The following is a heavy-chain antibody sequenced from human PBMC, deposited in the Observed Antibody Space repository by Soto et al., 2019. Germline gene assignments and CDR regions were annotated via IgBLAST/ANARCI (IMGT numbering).Heavy chain of an antibody. D-gene: IGHD2-15*01. CDR1: AFSLSTGGVG. CDR3: IQSPCSGVCLQSYAAYSYCRIDF. V-gene: IGHV2-5*02. CDR2: IYWDDDK. J-gene: IGHJ6*02. Sequence: QITLKESGPPLVKPTQPLTLTCTFSAFSLSTGGVGVGWMRQPPGKALEWLALIYWDDDKRYSPSLRSRCTISKDTYITHVGLTITNMAPVDTATSPCIQSPCSGVCLQSYAAYSYCRIDFWGQVTPVTVSS.